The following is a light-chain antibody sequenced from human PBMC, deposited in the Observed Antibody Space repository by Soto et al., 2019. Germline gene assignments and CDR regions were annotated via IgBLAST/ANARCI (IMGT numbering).Light chain of an antibody. Sequence: DIQITQFQSSLSASVGDRVTITCRASQSISSYLNWYQQKPGKAPKLLIYAASSLQSGVPSRFSGSGSGTDFTLTISSLQPEDFATYYCQQYYSYPRTFGQGTKVDI. V-gene: IGKV1-39*01. CDR1: QSISSY. CDR3: QQYYSYPRT. J-gene: IGKJ1*01. CDR2: AAS.